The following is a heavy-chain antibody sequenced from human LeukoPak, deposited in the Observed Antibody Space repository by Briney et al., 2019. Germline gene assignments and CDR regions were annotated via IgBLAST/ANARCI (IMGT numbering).Heavy chain of an antibody. J-gene: IGHJ4*02. V-gene: IGHV3-23*01. D-gene: IGHD6-6*01. CDR3: AKGQSTIATRSFDS. Sequence: GGSLRLSCAASGFTFSTYGMNWVRQAPGKGLEWVSTISTNSANTYYTDSVKGRFTISRDNSKNTLFMQMNSLRAEDTAVCYCAKGQSTIATRSFDSWGQGTLVTVSS. CDR2: ISTNSANT. CDR1: GFTFSTYG.